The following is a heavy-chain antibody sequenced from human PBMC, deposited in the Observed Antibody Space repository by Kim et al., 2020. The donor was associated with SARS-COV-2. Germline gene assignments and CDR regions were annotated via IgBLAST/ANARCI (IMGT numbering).Heavy chain of an antibody. CDR3: AKFSGGSSSWQHAFDI. D-gene: IGHD6-13*01. J-gene: IGHJ3*02. CDR1: GFTFSSYA. V-gene: IGHV3-23*01. CDR2: ISGSGGST. Sequence: GGSLRLSCAASGFTFSSYAMSWVRQAPGKGLEWVSAISGSGGSTYYADSVKGRFTISRDNSKNTLYLQMNSLRAEDTAVYYCAKFSGGSSSWQHAFDIWGQGTMVTVSS.